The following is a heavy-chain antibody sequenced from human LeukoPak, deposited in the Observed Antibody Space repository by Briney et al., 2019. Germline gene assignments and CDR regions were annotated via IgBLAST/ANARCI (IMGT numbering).Heavy chain of an antibody. CDR2: IYYSGYT. D-gene: IGHD5-18*01. V-gene: IGHV4-59*11. CDR1: GGSISSHY. Sequence: SETLSLTCTVSGGSISSHYWTWIRQPPGKGLEWVGYIYYSGYTYYNPSLKSRVSISVDTSKNQFSLKLTSVTAVDTAVYFCARGWIQLDFWGQGDLVTVSS. CDR3: ARGWIQLDF. J-gene: IGHJ4*02.